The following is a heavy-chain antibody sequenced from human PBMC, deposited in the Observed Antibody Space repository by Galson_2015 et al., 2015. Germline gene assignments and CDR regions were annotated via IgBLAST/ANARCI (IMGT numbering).Heavy chain of an antibody. CDR3: ARETGPMITFGGVIGNYYYYYGMDV. J-gene: IGHJ6*02. V-gene: IGHV1-2*04. CDR2: INPNSGGT. CDR1: GYTFTGCY. D-gene: IGHD3-16*02. Sequence: SVKVSCKASGYTFTGCYMHWVRQAPGQGLERMGWINPNSGGTNYAQKFQGWVTMTRDTSISTAYMELSRLRSDDTAVYYCARETGPMITFGGVIGNYYYYYGMDVWGQGTLVTVSS.